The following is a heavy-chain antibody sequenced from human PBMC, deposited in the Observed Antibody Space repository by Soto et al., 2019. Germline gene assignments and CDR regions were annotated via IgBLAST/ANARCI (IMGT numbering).Heavy chain of an antibody. CDR2: ISAYNGNT. J-gene: IGHJ6*03. V-gene: IGHV1-18*01. Sequence: GASVKVSCKASGYTFTSYGISWVRQAPGQGLEWMGWISAYNGNTNYAQKLQGRVTMTTDTSTSTAYMELRSLRSDDTAVYYCARDPKSSYYYYMDVWGKGTTVTVSS. CDR1: GYTFTSYG. CDR3: ARDPKSSYYYYMDV.